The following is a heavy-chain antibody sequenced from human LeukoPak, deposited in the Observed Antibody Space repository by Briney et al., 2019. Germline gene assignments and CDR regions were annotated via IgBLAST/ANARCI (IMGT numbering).Heavy chain of an antibody. CDR3: ARQYYDNTGYYYFDY. CDR1: GGSITGSSYY. J-gene: IGHJ4*02. CDR2: MYYSGST. D-gene: IGHD3-22*01. V-gene: IGHV4-39*01. Sequence: SETLSLTCTVSGGSITGSSYYWGWIRQPPGKGLEWIGSMYYSGSTYYKTSLKSRVTISADTSKNEFSLELSSVTAADTAVYYCARQYYDNTGYYYFDYRGQGTLVTVSS.